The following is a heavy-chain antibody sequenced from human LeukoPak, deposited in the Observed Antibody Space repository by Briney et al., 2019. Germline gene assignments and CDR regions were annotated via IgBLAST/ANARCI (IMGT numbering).Heavy chain of an antibody. CDR1: GFTFSSYA. V-gene: IGHV3-30-3*01. CDR2: ISYDGSNK. Sequence: GGSLRLSCAASGFTFSSYAMHWVRQAPGKGLEWVAVISYDGSNKYYANSVKGRFTISRDNSKNTLYLQMNSLRAEDTAVYYCARENHILAFDIWGQGTMVTVSS. CDR3: ARENHILAFDI. D-gene: IGHD1-14*01. J-gene: IGHJ3*02.